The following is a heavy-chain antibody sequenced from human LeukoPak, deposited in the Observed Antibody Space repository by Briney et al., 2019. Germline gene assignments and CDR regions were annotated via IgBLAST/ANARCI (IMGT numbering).Heavy chain of an antibody. CDR3: AREGWFGNGMDV. V-gene: IGHV4-61*01. CDR1: GGSVSSGNFC. D-gene: IGHD3-10*01. CDR2: IYYSGST. J-gene: IGHJ6*02. Sequence: SETLSLTCTVSGGSVSSGNFCWSWIRQPPGKGLEWIGYIYYSGSTSYNPSLKSRVTISVDTSKNQFSLKLSSVTAADTAMYYCAREGWFGNGMDVWGQGTTVTVSS.